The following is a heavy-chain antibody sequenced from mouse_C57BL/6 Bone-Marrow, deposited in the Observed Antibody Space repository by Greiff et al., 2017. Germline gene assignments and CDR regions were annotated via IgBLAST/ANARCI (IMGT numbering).Heavy chain of an antibody. V-gene: IGHV1-76*01. CDR3: AHDYEYFDV. Sequence: QVQLQQSGAELVRPGASVKLSCKASGYTFTDYYINWVKQRPGQGLEWIARIYPGSGNTYYNEKFKGKATLTAEKSSSTAYMQLSSLTSEDSAVYFCAHDYEYFDVWGTGTTVTVSS. D-gene: IGHD2-4*01. CDR1: GYTFTDYY. CDR2: IYPGSGNT. J-gene: IGHJ1*03.